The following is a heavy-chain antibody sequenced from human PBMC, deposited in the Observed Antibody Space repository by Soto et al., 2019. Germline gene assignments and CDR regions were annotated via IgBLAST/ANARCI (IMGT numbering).Heavy chain of an antibody. V-gene: IGHV4-30-4*01. J-gene: IGHJ6*02. Sequence: SETLSLTCTVSGGSISSGGYYWSWIRQPPGKGLEWIGYIYYSGSTYYNPSLKSRVTISVDTSKNQFSLKLSSVTAADTAVYYCARGTEYYDYVWGGYRYTDYYYGMDVWGQGTTVTVSS. D-gene: IGHD3-16*02. CDR2: IYYSGST. CDR3: ARGTEYYDYVWGGYRYTDYYYGMDV. CDR1: GGSISSGGYY.